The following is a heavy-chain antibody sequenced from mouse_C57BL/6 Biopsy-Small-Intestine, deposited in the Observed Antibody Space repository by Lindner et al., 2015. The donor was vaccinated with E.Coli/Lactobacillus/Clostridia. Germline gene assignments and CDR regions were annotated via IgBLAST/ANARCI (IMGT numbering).Heavy chain of an antibody. CDR2: VNPRSGST. D-gene: IGHD2-2*01. Sequence: SVKVSCKASGYTFTSYYMHWVRQAPGQGLEWMGIVNPRSGSTNYAQRFQGRVTMTRDTSTSTFYMELSSLTSEDTAVYYCAGERYYGSGSYFRDGMDVWGQGTTVTVSS. CDR3: AGERYYGSGSYFRDGMDV. J-gene: IGHJ4*01. CDR1: GYTFTSYY. V-gene: IGHV1-53*01.